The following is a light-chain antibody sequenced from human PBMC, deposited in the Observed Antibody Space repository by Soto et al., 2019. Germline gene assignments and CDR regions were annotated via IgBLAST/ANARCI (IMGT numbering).Light chain of an antibody. J-gene: IGKJ2*01. V-gene: IGKV3-11*01. CDR1: QSVSSY. CDR2: DAS. CDR3: QQRSNFMYT. Sequence: EIVLTQSPATLSLSPGERATLSCRASQSVSSYLAWYQQKPGQAPRLLIYDASNRATGIPARFSGSGSGTDFTLTISSLEPEDFAVYYCQQRSNFMYTFGQGTKLELK.